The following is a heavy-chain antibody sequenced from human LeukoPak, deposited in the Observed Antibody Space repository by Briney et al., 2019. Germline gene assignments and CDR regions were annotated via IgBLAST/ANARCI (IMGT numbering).Heavy chain of an antibody. Sequence: NPSGTLSLTCTVSGGSLSSSSYFWGWVRQPPGKGLKWVGSIYYSGTTYYNPSLKSRVTISVDTSKNQFSLNLSSVTAADTAVYYCARHLAAGTERFDPWGQGTLVTVSS. CDR2: IYYSGTT. D-gene: IGHD6-13*01. J-gene: IGHJ5*02. CDR1: GGSLSSSSYF. CDR3: ARHLAAGTERFDP. V-gene: IGHV4-39*01.